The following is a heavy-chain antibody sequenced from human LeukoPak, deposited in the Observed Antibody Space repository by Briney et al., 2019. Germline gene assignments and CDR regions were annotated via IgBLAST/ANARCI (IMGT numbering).Heavy chain of an antibody. CDR3: ARRESTYQNYYYFYYMDV. CDR2: INWNGGST. V-gene: IGHV3-20*04. CDR1: GFTFDDYG. Sequence: GGSLRLSCAASGFTFDDYGMSWVRQAPGKGLEWVSGINWNGGSTGYADSVKGRFTISRDNAKNSLYLQMNSLRAEDTALYYCARRESTYQNYYYFYYMDVWSKGTTVTVSS. J-gene: IGHJ6*03.